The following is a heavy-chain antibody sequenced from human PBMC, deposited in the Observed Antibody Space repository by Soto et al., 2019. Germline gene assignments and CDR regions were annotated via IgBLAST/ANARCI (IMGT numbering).Heavy chain of an antibody. CDR1: GGLFSSFA. J-gene: IGHJ4*02. CDR2: IIPVFGTT. V-gene: IGHV1-69*13. D-gene: IGHD3-16*01. CDR3: ARGGGPYVWFNEF. Sequence: SVKVSCKDSGGLFSSFAVSWVRQAPGQGLEWMGGIIPVFGTTNYAQKFQGRVTITADESTNTAYMELSSLTSDDTAMYYCARGGGPYVWFNEFWGQGTQVTVSS.